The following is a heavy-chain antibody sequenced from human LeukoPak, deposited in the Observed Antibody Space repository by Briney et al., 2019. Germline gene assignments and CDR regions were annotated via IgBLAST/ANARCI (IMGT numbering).Heavy chain of an antibody. CDR2: IKQDGSEK. D-gene: IGHD5-24*01. V-gene: IGHV3-7*02. CDR1: GFTFSKYW. CDR3: ARGWYYGMDV. Sequence: GGSLRLSCAASGFTFSKYWMSWVRQAPGKGLEWVANIKQDGSEKYYVDSVKGRFTISRDNAKNSLYLQMNSLRAEDTAVYYCARGWYYGMDVWGQGTTITVSS. J-gene: IGHJ6*02.